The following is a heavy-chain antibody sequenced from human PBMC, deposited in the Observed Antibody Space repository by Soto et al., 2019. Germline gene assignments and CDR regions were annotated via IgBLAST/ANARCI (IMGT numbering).Heavy chain of an antibody. D-gene: IGHD5-12*01. CDR3: ARRGYSGYELYGMDV. Sequence: PGESLKISCKGSGYSFTSYWIGWVRQMPRKGLEWMGIIHPGDSDTRYSPSFQGQVTISADKSISTVHLQWSSLKASDTATYYCARRGYSGYELYGMDVWGQGTTVTVSS. CDR1: GYSFTSYW. V-gene: IGHV5-51*01. J-gene: IGHJ6*02. CDR2: IHPGDSDT.